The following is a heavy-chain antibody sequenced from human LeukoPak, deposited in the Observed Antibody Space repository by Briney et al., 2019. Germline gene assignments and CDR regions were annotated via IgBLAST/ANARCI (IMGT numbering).Heavy chain of an antibody. CDR3: AAVNPYYYGSGSNFDY. CDR1: GYTFTNFG. D-gene: IGHD3-10*01. Sequence: ASVKVSCKTSGYTFTNFGISWLRQAPGQGLEWMGWINPKSGGTNYAQRFQGRVTITRDMSTSTAYMELSSLRSEDTAVYYCAAVNPYYYGSGSNFDYWGQGTLVTVSS. CDR2: INPKSGGT. J-gene: IGHJ4*02. V-gene: IGHV1-2*02.